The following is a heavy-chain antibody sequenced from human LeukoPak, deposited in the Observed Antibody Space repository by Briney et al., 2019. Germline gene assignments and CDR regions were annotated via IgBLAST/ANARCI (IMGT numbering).Heavy chain of an antibody. V-gene: IGHV3-21*01. CDR1: GFTFSSYS. D-gene: IGHD3-10*01. CDR3: ASMVRGVRTRFDP. Sequence: GGSLRLSCAASGFTFSSYSMNWVRQAPGKGLEWVSSISSSSSYIYYADSVKGRFTVSRDNAKNSLYLQMNSLRAEDTAVYYCASMVRGVRTRFDPWGQGTLVTVSS. CDR2: ISSSSSYI. J-gene: IGHJ5*02.